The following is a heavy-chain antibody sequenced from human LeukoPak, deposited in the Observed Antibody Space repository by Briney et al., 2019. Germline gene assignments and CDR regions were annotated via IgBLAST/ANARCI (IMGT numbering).Heavy chain of an antibody. D-gene: IGHD3-10*01. Sequence: GGSLRLSCAASGFMFSNFGMHWVRQAPGKGLEWVTVIWYDGSDKYYADSVKGRFTISGDNSKNIVYLQMNSLRAEDTAVYYCAREYYYDSGSLGAFDIWGQGTMVTVSS. CDR2: IWYDGSDK. CDR3: AREYYYDSGSLGAFDI. V-gene: IGHV3-33*01. CDR1: GFMFSNFG. J-gene: IGHJ3*02.